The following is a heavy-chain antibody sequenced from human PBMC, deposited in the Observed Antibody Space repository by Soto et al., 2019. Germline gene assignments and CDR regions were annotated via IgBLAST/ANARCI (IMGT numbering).Heavy chain of an antibody. J-gene: IGHJ5*02. D-gene: IGHD2-15*01. V-gene: IGHV3-23*01. CDR3: AKDRGPYCSGGICYPPSWFDP. Sequence: GSLRLSCVGSGFTFGNYAMSWVRQAPGKGLEWVSSITGIDGRTYYADSVKGRSTISRDNPKNTLYLQMNNLRAEDTAMFYCAKDRGPYCSGGICYPPSWFDPWGQGTQVTVSS. CDR1: GFTFGNYA. CDR2: ITGIDGRT.